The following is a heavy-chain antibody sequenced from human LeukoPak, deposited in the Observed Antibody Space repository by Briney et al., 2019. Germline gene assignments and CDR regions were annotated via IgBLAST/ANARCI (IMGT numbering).Heavy chain of an antibody. CDR1: GYSISSGYY. CDR3: ARLGSGSDTFDI. CDR2: IYHSGTT. Sequence: SETLSLTCVVSGYSISSGYYWAWIRQPPGKGLERIGSIYHSGTTYYKSSLKSRVTISVDTSRNQFSLKLTSVTAADTAVYYCARLGSGSDTFDIWGQGTMVTVSS. V-gene: IGHV4-38-2*01. D-gene: IGHD3-10*01. J-gene: IGHJ3*02.